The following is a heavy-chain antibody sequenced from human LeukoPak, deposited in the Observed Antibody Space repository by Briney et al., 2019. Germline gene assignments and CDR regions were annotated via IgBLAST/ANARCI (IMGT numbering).Heavy chain of an antibody. CDR2: ISYVGSNK. D-gene: IGHD2-15*01. V-gene: IGHV3-30*04. J-gene: IGHJ6*04. Sequence: GGSLRLSCAASGFTFSSYAMHWVRQAPGKGLEWVAVISYVGSNKYYADSVKGRFTISRDNSKNTLYLQMNSLRAEDTAVYYCATGYCSGGSCYSDYYYGMDVWGKGTTVTVSS. CDR3: ATGYCSGGSCYSDYYYGMDV. CDR1: GFTFSSYA.